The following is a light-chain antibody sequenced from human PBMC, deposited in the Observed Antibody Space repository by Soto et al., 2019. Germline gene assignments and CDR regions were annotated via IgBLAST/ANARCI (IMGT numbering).Light chain of an antibody. Sequence: EIVFTQSPATLSLSPGERATLSCRASQSVSSYLVWYQQKPGQAPRLLIYDASNRSTGIPARFSGSGSGTDFTLTISSLEPEDVAVYYCQQRYNWPRTFGQGTEVEIK. V-gene: IGKV3-11*01. CDR2: DAS. J-gene: IGKJ2*01. CDR3: QQRYNWPRT. CDR1: QSVSSY.